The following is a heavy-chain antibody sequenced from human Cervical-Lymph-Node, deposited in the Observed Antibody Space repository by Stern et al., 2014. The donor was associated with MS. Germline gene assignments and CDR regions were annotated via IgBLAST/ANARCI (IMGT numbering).Heavy chain of an antibody. J-gene: IGHJ4*02. CDR1: GFSLSTWW. CDR2: INEDATVT. V-gene: IGHV3-74*01. D-gene: IGHD7-27*01. CDR3: ARDLTGERDY. Sequence: EVQLVESGGGLVQPGGSLRLSCAASGFSLSTWWMHWVRQAPGKGLVWVSRINEDATVTTYADTVRGRFTISRDTAKNTLYLQMNGLRAEDTAVYYCARDLTGERDYWGQGTLVTVSS.